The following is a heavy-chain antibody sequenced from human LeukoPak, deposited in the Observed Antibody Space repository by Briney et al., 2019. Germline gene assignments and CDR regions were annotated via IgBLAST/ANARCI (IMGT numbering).Heavy chain of an antibody. CDR1: GFTFSSYP. V-gene: IGHV3-30-3*03. CDR3: ARDQIIVATILDYYYGMDV. Sequence: GRSLRLSCAASGFTFSSYPMHWVRQVPGKGLEWVAVNKYYADSVKGRFTISRDNSKNTLYLQMNSLRAEDTAVYYCARDQIIVATILDYYYGMDVWGQGTTVTVSS. J-gene: IGHJ6*02. CDR2: NK. D-gene: IGHD5-12*01.